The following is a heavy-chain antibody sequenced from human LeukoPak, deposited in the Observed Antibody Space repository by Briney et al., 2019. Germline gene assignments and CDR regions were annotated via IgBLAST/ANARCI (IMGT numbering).Heavy chain of an antibody. CDR1: GYTFTSYG. CDR3: ARVGGAIFGVVQGYDY. CDR2: ISAYNGNT. Sequence: ASVKVSCKASGYTFTSYGISWVRQAPGQGLEWMGWISAYNGNTNYAQKLQGRVTMTTDTSTSAAYMELRSLRSDGTAVYYCARVGGAIFGVVQGYDYWGQGTLVTVSS. D-gene: IGHD3-3*01. J-gene: IGHJ4*02. V-gene: IGHV1-18*01.